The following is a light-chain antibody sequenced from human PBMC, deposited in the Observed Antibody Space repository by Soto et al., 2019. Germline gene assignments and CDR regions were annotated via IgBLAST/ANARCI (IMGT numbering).Light chain of an antibody. V-gene: IGKV3-20*01. Sequence: EIVLTQSPGTLSLSPGERATLSCRASQSVSSSYLAWYQQKPGQAPRLLIYGASSRATGIPDRFSGSGSGTEFTLTISRLEPEDFAVYSCQQYGSSPVTFGQGTMVEIK. CDR2: GAS. J-gene: IGKJ1*01. CDR1: QSVSSSY. CDR3: QQYGSSPVT.